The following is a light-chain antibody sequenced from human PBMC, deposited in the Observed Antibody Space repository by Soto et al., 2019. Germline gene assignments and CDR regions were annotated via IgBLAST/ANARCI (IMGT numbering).Light chain of an antibody. V-gene: IGLV2-18*02. Sequence: QSALTQPPSVSGSPGQSVTISCTGTSSDVGRYNRVSWYQQPPGTAPKLMIYEVNDRPSGVPDRFSGSKSGNTASLTISGLQAEDEADYYCSSYTSSSTLLFGGGTKLTVL. CDR3: SSYTSSSTLL. CDR1: SSDVGRYNR. J-gene: IGLJ2*01. CDR2: EVN.